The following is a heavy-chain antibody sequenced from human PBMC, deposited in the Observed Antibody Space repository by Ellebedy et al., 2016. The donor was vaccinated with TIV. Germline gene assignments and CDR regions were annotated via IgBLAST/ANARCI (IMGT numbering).Heavy chain of an antibody. Sequence: SGPTLVKPTQTLTLTCTFSGFSLSTSGVGVGWIRQPPGKALEWLALIYWNDDKRYSPSLKSRLTITKDTSKNQVVLTMTNMDPVDTATYYCAHLTWYYGSGRGLPSHYFDYWGQGTLVTVSS. CDR1: GFSLSTSGVG. D-gene: IGHD3-10*01. CDR3: AHLTWYYGSGRGLPSHYFDY. V-gene: IGHV2-5*01. CDR2: IYWNDDK. J-gene: IGHJ4*02.